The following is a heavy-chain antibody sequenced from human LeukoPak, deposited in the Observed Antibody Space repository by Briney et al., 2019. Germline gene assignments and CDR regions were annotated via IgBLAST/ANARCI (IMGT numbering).Heavy chain of an antibody. CDR2: ISYDGSNK. J-gene: IGHJ4*02. V-gene: IGHV3-30*18. CDR3: AKGVNGYDYFDY. CDR1: GFTFSSYG. Sequence: GRSLRLSCAASGFTFSSYGMHWVRQAPGKGLEWVAVISYDGSNKYYADSVKGRFTISRDNSKNTLYLQMNSPRAEDTAVYYCAKGVNGYDYFDYWGQRTLVTVSS. D-gene: IGHD5-12*01.